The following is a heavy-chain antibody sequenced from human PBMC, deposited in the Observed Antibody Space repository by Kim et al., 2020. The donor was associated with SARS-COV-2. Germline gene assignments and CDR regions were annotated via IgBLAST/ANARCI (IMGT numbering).Heavy chain of an antibody. D-gene: IGHD6-6*01. Sequence: NPPLKSRVTISVDTSKNQCSLKRSSVTAADTAVYYCARGSIAARQSSFDYWGQGTLVTVSS. V-gene: IGHV4-59*09. CDR3: ARGSIAARQSSFDY. J-gene: IGHJ4*02.